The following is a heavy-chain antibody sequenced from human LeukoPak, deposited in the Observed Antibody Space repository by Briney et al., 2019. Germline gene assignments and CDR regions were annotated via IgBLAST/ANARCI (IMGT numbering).Heavy chain of an antibody. CDR2: IYSGGGT. CDR3: AKWRRGGWSLDY. CDR1: GFTVSSNY. D-gene: IGHD6-19*01. Sequence: SGGSLRFSCAASGFTVSSNYMTWVRQAPGKGLEWVSVIYSGGGTYYADSVKGRFTISRDNFKNTLYLQMNSPRAEDTAVYYCAKWRRGGWSLDYWGQGTLVTVSS. J-gene: IGHJ4*02. V-gene: IGHV3-53*01.